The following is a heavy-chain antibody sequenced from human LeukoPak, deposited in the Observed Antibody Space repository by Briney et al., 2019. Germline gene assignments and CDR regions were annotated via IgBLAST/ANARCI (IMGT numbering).Heavy chain of an antibody. J-gene: IGHJ3*02. CDR3: ASPRAFCSSTSCQTANGAFDI. CDR1: GGTFSSYT. CDR2: VIPILGIA. Sequence: SVKVSCKASGGTFSSYTISWVRQAPGQGLEWMGRVIPILGIANYAQKFQGRVTITADKSTSTAYMELSSLRSEDTAVYYCASPRAFCSSTSCQTANGAFDIWGQGTMVTVSS. D-gene: IGHD2-2*01. V-gene: IGHV1-69*02.